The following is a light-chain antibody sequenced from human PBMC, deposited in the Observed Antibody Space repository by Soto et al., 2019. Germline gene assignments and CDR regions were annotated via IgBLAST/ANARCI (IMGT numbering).Light chain of an antibody. J-gene: IGLJ1*01. V-gene: IGLV2-14*03. CDR3: SSYTSSSTRV. CDR1: SSDVGAYDY. CDR2: EVS. Sequence: QSELTQPASVSGSPGQSITISCTGTSSDVGAYDYVSWYQQHPDKAPKLMIYEVSNRPSGVSNRFSGSKSVNTATLTISGLQADDEADYYCSSYTSSSTRVFGTGTKLTVL.